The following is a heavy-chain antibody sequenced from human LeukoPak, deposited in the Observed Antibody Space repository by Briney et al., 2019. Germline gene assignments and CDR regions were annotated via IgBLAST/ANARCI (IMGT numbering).Heavy chain of an antibody. CDR3: ARGTIAVAGPRAKGRLYYFDY. CDR2: INHSGST. CDR1: GGSFSGYY. Sequence: SETLSLTCAVYGGSFSGYYWSWIRQPPGKGLEWIGEINHSGSTNYNPSLKSRVTISVDTSKSQFSLKLSSVTAADTAVYYCARGTIAVAGPRAKGRLYYFDYWGQGTLVTVSS. D-gene: IGHD6-19*01. J-gene: IGHJ4*02. V-gene: IGHV4-34*01.